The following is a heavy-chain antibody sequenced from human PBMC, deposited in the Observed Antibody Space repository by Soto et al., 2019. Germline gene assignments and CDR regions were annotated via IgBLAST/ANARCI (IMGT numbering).Heavy chain of an antibody. Sequence: EVQLVESGGGLVKPGGSLRLSCAASGFTFSSYSMNWVRQAPGKGLEWVSSISSSSSYIYYADSVKGRFTISRDNAKNTLYLQMNSLRAEDTAVYYCAKGGEYQLASPKYWGQGTLVTVSS. CDR2: ISSSSSYI. J-gene: IGHJ4*02. D-gene: IGHD2-2*01. CDR1: GFTFSSYS. V-gene: IGHV3-21*01. CDR3: AKGGEYQLASPKY.